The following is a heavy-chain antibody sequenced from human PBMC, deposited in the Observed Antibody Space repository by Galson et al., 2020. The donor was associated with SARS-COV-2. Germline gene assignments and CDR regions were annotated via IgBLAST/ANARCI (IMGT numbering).Heavy chain of an antibody. CDR1: GVSITNGPYY. J-gene: IGHJ4*02. CDR2: ISSAGHT. D-gene: IGHD2-21*02. Sequence: SQTLSLTCAVSGVSITNGPYYWGWIRQPPGKGLEWVAIISSAGHTLYNPSLNSRVTTSVNTSKNQFSLSLNSVTAADTAVYFCARRDFPYYFDYWGQGILVTVSS. V-gene: IGHV4-39*07. CDR3: ARRDFPYYFDY.